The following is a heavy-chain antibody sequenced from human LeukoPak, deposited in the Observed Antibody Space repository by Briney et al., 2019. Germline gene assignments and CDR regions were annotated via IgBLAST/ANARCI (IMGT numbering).Heavy chain of an antibody. CDR1: GGSLSSSSYY. J-gene: IGHJ3*02. Sequence: SETLSLTCTVSGGSLSSSSYYWGWIRQPPGKGLEWIGSIYYSGSTYYNPSLKSRVTLSLDTSKNQFSLKLSSVTAADTAVYYCARANYYDSRGDAFDIWGQGTMVTVSS. CDR2: IYYSGST. CDR3: ARANYYDSRGDAFDI. D-gene: IGHD3-22*01. V-gene: IGHV4-39*07.